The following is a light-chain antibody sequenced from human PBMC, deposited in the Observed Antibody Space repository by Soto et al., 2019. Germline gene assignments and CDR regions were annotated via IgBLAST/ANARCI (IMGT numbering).Light chain of an antibody. CDR2: AAS. CDR1: QSISTY. J-gene: IGKJ1*01. Sequence: DIQMTQSPSSLSASVGDRVTITCRASQSISTYLNWYQQKPGKAPKLLIYAASSLDSGAPSRFTGSGSGSDFTLTISSLQPEDFATYFCHQTYITPWMFGQGTKVDIK. CDR3: HQTYITPWM. V-gene: IGKV1-39*01.